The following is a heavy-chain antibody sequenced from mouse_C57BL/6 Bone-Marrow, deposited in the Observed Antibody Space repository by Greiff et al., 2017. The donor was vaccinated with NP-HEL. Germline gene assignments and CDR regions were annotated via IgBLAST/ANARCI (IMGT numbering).Heavy chain of an antibody. V-gene: IGHV3-6*01. D-gene: IGHD2-4*01. CDR3: AKGDYDYDGDYFDY. CDR1: GYSITSGYY. Sequence: DVQLQESGPGLVKPSQSLSLTCSVTGYSITSGYYWNWIRQFPGNKLEWMGYISYDGSNNYDPSLKNRISITRDTSKNQFFLKLNSVTTEDTATYYCAKGDYDYDGDYFDYWGQGTTLTVSS. CDR2: ISYDGSN. J-gene: IGHJ2*01.